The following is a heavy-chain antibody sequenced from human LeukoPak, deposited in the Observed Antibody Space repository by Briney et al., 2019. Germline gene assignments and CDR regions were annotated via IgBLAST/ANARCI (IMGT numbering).Heavy chain of an antibody. Sequence: SETLSLTCAVYGGSFSGYYWSWIRQPPGKGLEWIGEINHSGSTNYNPSLKSRVTTSVDTSKNQFSLKLSSVTAADTAVYYCARRSMGVVTPYYFDYWGQGTLVTVSS. CDR3: ARRSMGVVTPYYFDY. D-gene: IGHD3-3*01. CDR1: GGSFSGYY. J-gene: IGHJ4*02. CDR2: INHSGST. V-gene: IGHV4-34*01.